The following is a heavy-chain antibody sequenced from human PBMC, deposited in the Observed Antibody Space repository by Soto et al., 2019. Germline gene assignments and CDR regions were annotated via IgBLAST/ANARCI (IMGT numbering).Heavy chain of an antibody. V-gene: IGHV1-69*02. J-gene: IGHJ3*02. Sequence: QVQLVQSGAGVKKPGSSVKVSCKASGGTFSSYTISWVRQAPGQGLEGMGRIIPILGIANYAQKVQGRVTITADKSTSTAYMERSSLRSEDTAVYSCGALWFGESGNAFDIWGQGKMVTVSS. CDR1: GGTFSSYT. D-gene: IGHD3-10*01. CDR2: IIPILGIA. CDR3: GALWFGESGNAFDI.